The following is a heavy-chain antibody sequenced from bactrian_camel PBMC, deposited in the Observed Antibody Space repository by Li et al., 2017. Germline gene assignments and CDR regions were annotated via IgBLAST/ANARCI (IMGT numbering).Heavy chain of an antibody. CDR3: AARYGLGAKRGGFNY. D-gene: IGHD3*01. CDR2: VYSDGSVT. CDR1: GFTFSNYW. V-gene: IGHV3S6*01. Sequence: QLVESGGGLVQPGGSLRLSCAASGFTFSNYWMYWVRQVPGKGLEWVSSVYSDGSVTTYTDSVKGRFTISRDNSKNTLSLQMNSLQSEDTAMYYCAARYGLGAKRGGFNYWGQGTQVTVS. J-gene: IGHJ4*01.